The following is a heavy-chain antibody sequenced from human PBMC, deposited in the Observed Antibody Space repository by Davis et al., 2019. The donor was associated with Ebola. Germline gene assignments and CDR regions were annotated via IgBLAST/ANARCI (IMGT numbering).Heavy chain of an antibody. D-gene: IGHD4-17*01. CDR1: GFTFSRYW. CDR2: IKQDGSEK. J-gene: IGHJ4*02. Sequence: GESLKISCAASGFTFSRYWMSWVRQAPGKGLEWVANIKQDGSEKNYVDFVKGRFTISRDNAKNSLYLQMNSLRAEDTAVYYCARDSLYGDYIYYFDYWGQGTLVTVSS. V-gene: IGHV3-7*01. CDR3: ARDSLYGDYIYYFDY.